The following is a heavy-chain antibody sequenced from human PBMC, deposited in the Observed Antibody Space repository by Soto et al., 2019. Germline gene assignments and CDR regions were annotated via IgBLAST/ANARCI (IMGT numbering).Heavy chain of an antibody. Sequence: AETLSLTCNVSGASLMVYYWSWIRQSPGKGLEWIGRIYATGSSDYNPSLKSRITISVDMSKKQFSLTLRSVTAADTAMYYCVRDGTKNLRDWFDPWGQGILGTVSS. J-gene: IGHJ5*02. CDR2: IYATGSS. V-gene: IGHV4-4*07. CDR3: VRDGTKNLRDWFDP. CDR1: GASLMVYY. D-gene: IGHD1-1*01.